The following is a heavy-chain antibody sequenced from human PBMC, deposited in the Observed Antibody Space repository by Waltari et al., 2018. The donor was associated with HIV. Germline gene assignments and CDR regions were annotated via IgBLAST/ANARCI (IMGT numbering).Heavy chain of an antibody. V-gene: IGHV1-2*02. CDR1: GYTFTGYY. CDR3: AREYSSSSRTGDY. CDR2: INPNSGGT. D-gene: IGHD6-6*01. J-gene: IGHJ4*02. Sequence: QVQLVQSGAEVKKPGASVKVSCKAYGYTFTGYYMHWVRPAPGQGLEWMGWINPNSGGTNYAQKFQGRVTMTRDTSISTAYMELSRLRSDDTAVYYCAREYSSSSRTGDYWGQGTLVTVSS.